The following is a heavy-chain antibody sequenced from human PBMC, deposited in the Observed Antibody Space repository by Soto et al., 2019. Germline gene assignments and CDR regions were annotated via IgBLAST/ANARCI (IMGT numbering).Heavy chain of an antibody. D-gene: IGHD2-21*01. Sequence: GGSLRLSCAGSGFIFRNYGIHWVRQAPGKGLEWVAVISNDGNTKYYADSVKGRFTISRDNSKNTMYLQMNSLRAEDTAVYYCEKDQECSTDSCYFWASGLWGQGTQVTVSS. J-gene: IGHJ4*02. CDR1: GFIFRNYG. V-gene: IGHV3-30*18. CDR3: EKDQECSTDSCYFWASGL. CDR2: ISNDGNTK.